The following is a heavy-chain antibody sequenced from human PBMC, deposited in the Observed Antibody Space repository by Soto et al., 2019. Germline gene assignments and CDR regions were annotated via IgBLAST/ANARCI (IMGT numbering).Heavy chain of an antibody. V-gene: IGHV3-33*01. CDR2: IWYDGSNK. J-gene: IGHJ6*02. CDR1: GFTFSSYG. D-gene: IGHD6-19*01. Sequence: QVQLVESGGGVVQPGRSLRLSCAASGFTFSSYGMHWVRQAPGKGLEWVAVIWYDGSNKYYADSVKGRFTISRDNSKNTLYLQMNSLRAEDTAVYYCARIEVSGWYGMDVWGQGTTVTVSS. CDR3: ARIEVSGWYGMDV.